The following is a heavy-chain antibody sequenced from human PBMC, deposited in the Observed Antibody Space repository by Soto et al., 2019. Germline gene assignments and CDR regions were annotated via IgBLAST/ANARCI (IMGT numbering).Heavy chain of an antibody. CDR3: AKGSNPYYYDSSWFY. CDR2: ISGSGGST. CDR1: GFTFSSYA. V-gene: IGHV3-23*01. J-gene: IGHJ4*02. Sequence: GSLRLSCAASGFTFSSYAMSWVRQAPGKGLEWASAISGSGGSTYYADSVKGRFTISRDNSKNTLYLQMNSLRAEDTAVYYCAKGSNPYYYDSSWFYWGQGTLVTVSS. D-gene: IGHD3-22*01.